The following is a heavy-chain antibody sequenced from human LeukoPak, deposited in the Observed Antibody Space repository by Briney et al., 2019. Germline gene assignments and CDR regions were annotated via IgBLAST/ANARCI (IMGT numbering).Heavy chain of an antibody. CDR2: IYYSGST. V-gene: IGHV4-59*01. Sequence: KPSETLSLTCTVSGGSISSYYWSWIRQPPGKGVEWIGYIYYSGSTNYNPSLKSRVTISVDTSKNQFSLKLSSVTAADTAVYYCAREGYSNSFDYWGQGTLVTVSS. J-gene: IGHJ4*02. D-gene: IGHD4-11*01. CDR3: AREGYSNSFDY. CDR1: GGSISSYY.